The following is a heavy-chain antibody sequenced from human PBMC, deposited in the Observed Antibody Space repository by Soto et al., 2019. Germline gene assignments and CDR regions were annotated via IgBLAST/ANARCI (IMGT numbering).Heavy chain of an antibody. J-gene: IGHJ5*02. CDR2: SRNKANSYTT. CDR3: ARVVGAPNWFDP. Sequence: EVQLVESGGGLVQPGGSLRLSCAASGFTFSDHQMDWVRQAPGKGLEWVGRSRNKANSYTTEYAASVKGRFTISRDDSKNPPYLQMNSLKIEDTAVYYCARVVGAPNWFDPWGQGTLVTVSS. D-gene: IGHD1-26*01. CDR1: GFTFSDHQ. V-gene: IGHV3-72*01.